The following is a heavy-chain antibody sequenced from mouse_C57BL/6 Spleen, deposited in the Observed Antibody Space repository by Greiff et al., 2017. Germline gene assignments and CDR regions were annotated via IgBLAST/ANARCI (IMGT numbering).Heavy chain of an antibody. J-gene: IGHJ1*03. CDR3: ARVVYEYDFWYFDV. CDR1: GFTFSDYY. V-gene: IGHV5-16*01. CDR2: INYDGSST. Sequence: EVQLVESEGGLVQPGSSMKLSCTASGFTFSDYYMAWVRQVPEKGLEWVANINYDGSSTYYLDSLKSRFIISRDNAKNILYLQMSSLKSEDTATYYCARVVYEYDFWYFDVWGTGTTVTVSS. D-gene: IGHD2-4*01.